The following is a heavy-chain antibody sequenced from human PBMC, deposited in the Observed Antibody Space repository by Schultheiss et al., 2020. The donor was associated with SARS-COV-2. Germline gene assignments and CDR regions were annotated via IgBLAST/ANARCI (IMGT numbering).Heavy chain of an antibody. Sequence: GGSLRLSCAASGFTFSSYDMHWVRQATGKGLEWVSAISTAGDTYYPGSVKGRFTISRDNSKNTLYLQMNSLKTEDTAVYYCTTLGTIFGENPDYWGQGTLVTVSS. J-gene: IGHJ4*02. CDR3: TTLGTIFGENPDY. CDR2: ISTAGDT. V-gene: IGHV3-13*01. CDR1: GFTFSSYD. D-gene: IGHD3-3*01.